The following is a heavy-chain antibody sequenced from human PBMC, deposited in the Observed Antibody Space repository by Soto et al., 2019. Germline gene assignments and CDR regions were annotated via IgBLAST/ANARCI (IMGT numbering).Heavy chain of an antibody. Sequence: QVQQVQSGAEVKKPESSVKVSCKAPGGTFSTYAISWVRQAPGQGLEWMGGIIPMFGTANYAQRFQDRVTITADESTYTVYMELSSLRSEDTAVYFCASGIQLWLRRINNGYSGWGQGTLVTVSS. CDR3: ASGIQLWLRRINNGYSG. V-gene: IGHV1-69*12. CDR1: GGTFSTYA. D-gene: IGHD5-18*01. CDR2: IIPMFGTA. J-gene: IGHJ4*02.